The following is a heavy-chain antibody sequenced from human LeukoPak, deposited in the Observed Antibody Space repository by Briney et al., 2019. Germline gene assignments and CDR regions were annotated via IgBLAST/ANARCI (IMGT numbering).Heavy chain of an antibody. J-gene: IGHJ4*02. CDR1: GGSISDTDW. CDR2: ISHTGRS. Sequence: SETLSLTCAVSGGSISDTDWWTWVRQSPGKGLEWIGEISHTGRSKNNPSLKSRVTISEDMSKKQFSLKLNSVTAADTALYYCARGFDGLTGYYPPDYWSQGTLVTVSS. CDR3: ARGFDGLTGYYPPDY. V-gene: IGHV4-4*02. D-gene: IGHD3-9*01.